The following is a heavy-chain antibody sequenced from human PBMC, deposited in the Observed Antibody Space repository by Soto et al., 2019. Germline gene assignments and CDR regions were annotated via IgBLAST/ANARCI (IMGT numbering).Heavy chain of an antibody. J-gene: IGHJ4*02. CDR3: ARGRDEYKGGNY. V-gene: IGHV4-34*01. CDR2: IHPSGST. Sequence: PSETLSLTCAVYGGSFSGYYWSWIRQPPGKGLEWIGEIHPSGSTNNNPSLESRVTISVDTSKKQFSLNLSSVTAADTAVYYCARGRDEYKGGNYWGQGTLVTVSS. D-gene: IGHD1-1*01. CDR1: GGSFSGYY.